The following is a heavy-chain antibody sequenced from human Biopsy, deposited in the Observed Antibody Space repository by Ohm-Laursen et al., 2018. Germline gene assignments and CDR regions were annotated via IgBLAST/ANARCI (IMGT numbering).Heavy chain of an antibody. CDR3: ARGYAGLYEAFDF. D-gene: IGHD5-18*01. J-gene: IGHJ3*01. CDR1: GGSINNFY. Sequence: TLSLTCIVSGGSINNFYWSWIRQPPGKGLEWIGNIYNDVSTKYNPSLRSRVTISADKSTNQFSLKLRSVTAADTAVYYCARGYAGLYEAFDFWGQGTVATVAS. V-gene: IGHV4-59*01. CDR2: IYNDVST.